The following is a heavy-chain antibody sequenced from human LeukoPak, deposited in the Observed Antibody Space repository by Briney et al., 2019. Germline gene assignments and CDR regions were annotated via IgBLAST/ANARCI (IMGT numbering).Heavy chain of an antibody. CDR2: ISGSSIHT. V-gene: IGHV3-23*01. D-gene: IGHD6-13*01. J-gene: IGHJ4*02. Sequence: GGSLRLSCAASGFTFRSYAMNWVRQAPGKGLEWVSSISGSSIHTYYTGSVKGRFTISRDNSKNTLFLQMNRLRAEDTAVYYCAKDVVAAARTPYYFDSWGQGTLVTVSS. CDR3: AKDVVAAARTPYYFDS. CDR1: GFTFRSYA.